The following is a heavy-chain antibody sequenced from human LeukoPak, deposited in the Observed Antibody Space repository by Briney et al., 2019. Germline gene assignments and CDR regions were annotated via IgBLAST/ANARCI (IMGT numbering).Heavy chain of an antibody. CDR3: AKSPFWSGYQYYYYMDV. CDR1: GFTFSSYA. D-gene: IGHD3-3*01. V-gene: IGHV3-23*01. CDR2: ISGSGGST. J-gene: IGHJ6*03. Sequence: GGSLRLSCAASGFTFSSYAMSWVRQAPGKGLEWVSAISGSGGSTYYADSVKGRFTISRDNSKNTLYLQMNSLRAEDTAVYYSAKSPFWSGYQYYYYMDVWGKGTTVTVSS.